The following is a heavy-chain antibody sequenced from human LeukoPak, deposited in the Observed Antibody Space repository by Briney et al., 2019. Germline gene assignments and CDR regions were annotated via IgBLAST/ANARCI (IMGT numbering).Heavy chain of an antibody. Sequence: ASVMVSCKASGYTFTNYGISWVRQAPGQRLEWMAWISANNGETRYAQNLQGRITMTTDTSTTTAYMELRSLRSDDTAVYYCARVPPSAHQMLSSDYWGQGTQATVSS. CDR3: ARVPPSAHQMLSSDY. D-gene: IGHD2-2*01. CDR2: ISANNGET. J-gene: IGHJ4*02. CDR1: GYTFTNYG. V-gene: IGHV1-18*04.